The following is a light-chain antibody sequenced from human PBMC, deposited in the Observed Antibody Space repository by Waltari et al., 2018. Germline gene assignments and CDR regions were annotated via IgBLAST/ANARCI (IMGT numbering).Light chain of an antibody. Sequence: DIQMTQSPSTLSASVGDRVTITCRASQSVSSWLAWSQQKPGSAPKLLIHKASILESGVPSRFSGSGAGTDFTLTISSLQPDDFATYYCHHYFAASRAFGQGTKVEMK. V-gene: IGKV1-5*03. J-gene: IGKJ1*01. CDR3: HHYFAASRA. CDR2: KAS. CDR1: QSVSSW.